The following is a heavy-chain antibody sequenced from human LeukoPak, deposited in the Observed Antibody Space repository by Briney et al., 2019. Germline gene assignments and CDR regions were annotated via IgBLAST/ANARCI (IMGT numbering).Heavy chain of an antibody. J-gene: IGHJ6*03. V-gene: IGHV3-11*04. D-gene: IGHD2-2*01. Sequence: GGSLRLSCAASGFTFSDYYMTWIRQAPGKGLEWGSYISSSGITIYYADSVKGRFTISRDNAKKSLYLEMNSLRAEDTAVYYCARGYCSSTSCYAHYYYYYMDVWGKGTTVTISS. CDR3: ARGYCSSTSCYAHYYYYYMDV. CDR1: GFTFSDYY. CDR2: ISSSGITI.